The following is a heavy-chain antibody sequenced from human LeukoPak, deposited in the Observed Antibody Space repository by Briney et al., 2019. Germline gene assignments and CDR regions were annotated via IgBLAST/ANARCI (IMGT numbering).Heavy chain of an antibody. CDR3: ARALRYFDWLED. Sequence: GESLKISCKGSGYKFTSYWIGWVRQLPGKGLDWMGIIYPGDSDTRYSPSFQGQVTISADKSISTAYLQWSSLKASDTAMYYCARALRYFDWLEDWGQGTLVTVSS. CDR2: IYPGDSDT. V-gene: IGHV5-51*01. CDR1: GYKFTSYW. J-gene: IGHJ4*02. D-gene: IGHD3-9*01.